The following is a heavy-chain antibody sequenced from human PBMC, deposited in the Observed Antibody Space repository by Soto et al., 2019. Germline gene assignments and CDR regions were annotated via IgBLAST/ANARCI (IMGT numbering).Heavy chain of an antibody. CDR3: AKVAVVDAAGPFDI. D-gene: IGHD3-22*01. Sequence: EVQLVESGGGLVQPGRSLRLSCGASGFTFDDFAMHWVRQAPGKGLEWVSGISWNSVSVGYADSVKGRFTVSRDNAKYSLFLQIDSLRVEDTALYYCAKVAVVDAAGPFDIWGQGTMVTVSS. CDR1: GFTFDDFA. CDR2: ISWNSVSV. V-gene: IGHV3-9*01. J-gene: IGHJ3*02.